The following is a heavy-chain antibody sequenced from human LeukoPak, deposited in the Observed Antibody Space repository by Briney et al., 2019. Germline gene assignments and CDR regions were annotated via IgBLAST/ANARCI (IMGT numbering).Heavy chain of an antibody. CDR1: GFTFSSYA. D-gene: IGHD3-10*01. CDR2: ISGSGGST. V-gene: IGHV3-23*01. J-gene: IGHJ4*02. CDR3: AKQRGSYYNGHFDY. Sequence: GGSLRLSCAASGFTFSSYAMSWVRQAPGKGLEWVSAISGSGGSTYYADSVKGRFTISRDNSQNRLYLQMNSLRAEDTAVYYCAKQRGSYYNGHFDYWGQGTLVTVSS.